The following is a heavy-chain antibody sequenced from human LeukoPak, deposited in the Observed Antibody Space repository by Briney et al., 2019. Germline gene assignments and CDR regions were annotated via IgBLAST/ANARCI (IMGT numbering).Heavy chain of an antibody. Sequence: SETLSLTCAVYGGSFSGYYWSWLRQPPGKGLEWLGYIYYSGRNNYNPSLKRRVTISVETSKNQFSLKLSSVTAADTAVYYCARLRHGSDLDYWGQGTLVTVSS. V-gene: IGHV4-59*08. CDR1: GGSFSGYY. CDR2: IYYSGRN. D-gene: IGHD6-19*01. CDR3: ARLRHGSDLDY. J-gene: IGHJ4*02.